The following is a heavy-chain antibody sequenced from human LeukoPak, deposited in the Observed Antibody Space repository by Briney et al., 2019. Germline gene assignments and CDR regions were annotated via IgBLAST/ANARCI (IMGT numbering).Heavy chain of an antibody. D-gene: IGHD6-19*01. CDR2: ISWNSGSI. CDR3: AKDIKFIAVAGGYFDY. J-gene: IGHJ4*02. CDR1: GFTFDDYA. V-gene: IGHV3-9*01. Sequence: GGSLRLSCAASGFTFDDYAMHWVRQAPGKGLEWVSGISWNSGSIGYADSVKGRFTISRDNAKNSLYQQMNSLRAEDTALYYCAKDIKFIAVAGGYFDYWGQGTLVTVSS.